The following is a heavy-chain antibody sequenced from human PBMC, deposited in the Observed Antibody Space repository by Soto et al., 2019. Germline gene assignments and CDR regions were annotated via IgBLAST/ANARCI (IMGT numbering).Heavy chain of an antibody. D-gene: IGHD5-12*01. J-gene: IGHJ3*02. CDR2: ISAYHGKR. Sequence: QGQLLQSGDEVKTPGASVRVSCRASGYPFTSYGISWVRQAPGQGLEWVAWISAYHGKRDTAQKFQDRVTMTLDPSTDTAHTDLGDLTSADTAVYYCAKGSIVASIHDAFEIWGQGTNVTVSS. CDR3: AKGSIVASIHDAFEI. V-gene: IGHV1-18*01. CDR1: GYPFTSYG.